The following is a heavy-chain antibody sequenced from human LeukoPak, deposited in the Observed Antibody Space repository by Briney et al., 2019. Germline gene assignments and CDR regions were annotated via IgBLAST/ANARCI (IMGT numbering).Heavy chain of an antibody. Sequence: GGSLRLSCAASGFTFSSYAMSWVRQAPGKGLEWVSAISGSGGSTYYADSVKGRFTISRDNSKNTLYLQMNSLRAEDTAVYYCANERTGITMVRGVISYYYYGMDVWGQGTTVTVSS. CDR2: ISGSGGST. CDR3: ANERTGITMVRGVISYYYYGMDV. J-gene: IGHJ6*02. D-gene: IGHD3-10*01. V-gene: IGHV3-23*01. CDR1: GFTFSSYA.